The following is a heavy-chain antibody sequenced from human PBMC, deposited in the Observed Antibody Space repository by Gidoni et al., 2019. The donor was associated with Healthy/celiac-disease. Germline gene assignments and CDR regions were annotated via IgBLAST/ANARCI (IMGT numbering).Heavy chain of an antibody. CDR2: IYYSGST. CDR3: ARDIVVVPAAMQDYYYGMDV. CDR1: GGSISSGDSY. D-gene: IGHD2-2*01. Sequence: QVQLQESGPGLVKPSQTLSLTCTVSGGSISSGDSYWSWIRQPPGKGLEWIGYIYYSGSTYYNPSLKSRVTISVDTSKNQFSLKLSSVTAADTAVYYCARDIVVVPAAMQDYYYGMDVWGQGTTVTVSS. V-gene: IGHV4-30-4*01. J-gene: IGHJ6*02.